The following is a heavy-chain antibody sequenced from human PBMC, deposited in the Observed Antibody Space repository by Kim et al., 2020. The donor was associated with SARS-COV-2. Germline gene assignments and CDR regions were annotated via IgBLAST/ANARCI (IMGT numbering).Heavy chain of an antibody. CDR1: GFRLSDYF. CDR3: ARGRDGGSGDWFAP. CDR2: IRNKANSDTT. D-gene: IGHD1-26*01. J-gene: IGHJ5*02. Sequence: GGSLRLSCAASGFRLSDYFIDWVRQAPGKGPEWVGRIRNKANSDTTEYAASVKGRFTISRDDSRNSLYLQMNSLKIEDTAVYYCARGRDGGSGDWFAPWGQGSLVTVSS. V-gene: IGHV3-72*01.